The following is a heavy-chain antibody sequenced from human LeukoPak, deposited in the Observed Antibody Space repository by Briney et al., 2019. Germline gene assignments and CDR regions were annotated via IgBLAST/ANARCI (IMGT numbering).Heavy chain of an antibody. J-gene: IGHJ3*02. CDR2: ISGSGGST. Sequence: PGGSLRLSCAASGFTFSSYAMSWVRQAPGKGLEWVSAISGSGGSTYYADSVKGRFTISRDNSKNTLYLQMNSLRAEDTAVYYCAKELRYNWNDGIGAFDIWGQGTMVTVSS. CDR3: AKELRYNWNDGIGAFDI. D-gene: IGHD1-1*01. CDR1: GFTFSSYA. V-gene: IGHV3-23*01.